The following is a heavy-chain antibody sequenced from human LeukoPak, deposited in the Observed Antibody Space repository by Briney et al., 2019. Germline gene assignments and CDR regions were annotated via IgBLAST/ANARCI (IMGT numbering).Heavy chain of an antibody. CDR2: IYSGGST. J-gene: IGHJ4*02. D-gene: IGHD1-1*01. CDR3: ARDSDWNDGLDY. CDR1: GFTVSSNY. V-gene: IGHV3-66*01. Sequence: PGGSLRLSCAASGFTVSSNYMSWVRQAPGKGLEWVSVIYSGGSTYYADSVKGRFTVSRNNARSSLYLQVNSLRAEDTAVYYCARDSDWNDGLDYWGQGTLVTVSS.